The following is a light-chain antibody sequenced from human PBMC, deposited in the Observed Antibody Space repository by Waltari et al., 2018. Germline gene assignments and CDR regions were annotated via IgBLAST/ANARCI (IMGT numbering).Light chain of an antibody. V-gene: IGLV2-14*03. Sequence: QSALTQPASVSGSPGQSITISCTGTSSDVGGYNYVYWYQQYPGKAPKLMIYDVSNRPSGVSNRFSGSKSGNTASLIISGLQAEDEADYYCSSYTSSSTLVVFGGGTKLTVL. CDR3: SSYTSSSTLVV. J-gene: IGLJ2*01. CDR1: SSDVGGYNY. CDR2: DVS.